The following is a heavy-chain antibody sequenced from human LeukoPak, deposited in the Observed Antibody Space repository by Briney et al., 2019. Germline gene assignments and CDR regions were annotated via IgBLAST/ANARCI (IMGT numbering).Heavy chain of an antibody. Sequence: PGGSLRLSCAASGFGFTNAWMSWVRQAPGKGLEWVGRIRGKSDGGTTDYAAPVKGRFTISRDDTKNTVYLQVNSLKTEDTAVYFCTREGYCSGTTCYGGDWGQGTLVTVSS. CDR1: GFGFTNAW. J-gene: IGHJ4*02. D-gene: IGHD2-2*01. CDR2: IRGKSDGGTT. CDR3: TREGYCSGTTCYGGD. V-gene: IGHV3-15*01.